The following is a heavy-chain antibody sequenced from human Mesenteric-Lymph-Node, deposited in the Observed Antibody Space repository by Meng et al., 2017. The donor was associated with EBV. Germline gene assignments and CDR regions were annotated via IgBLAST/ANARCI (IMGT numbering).Heavy chain of an antibody. CDR1: GGSISSGNW. CDR3: ARGVYYGDYAFGY. D-gene: IGHD4-17*01. J-gene: IGHJ4*02. CDR2: IYHSGST. V-gene: IGHV4-4*02. Sequence: QLKQSGPDLVKPSGTLSLTCAVSGGSISSGNWWSWVRQPPGKGLEWIGEIYHSGSTNYNPSLKSRVTISVDKSKNQFSLNLSSVTAADTAVYYCARGVYYGDYAFGYWGQGTLVTVSS.